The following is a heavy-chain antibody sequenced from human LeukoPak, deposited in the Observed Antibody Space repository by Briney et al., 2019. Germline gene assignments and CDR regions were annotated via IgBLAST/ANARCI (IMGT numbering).Heavy chain of an antibody. CDR1: GFTVSSNY. CDR3: ARATTTRTRFDY. J-gene: IGHJ4*02. V-gene: IGHV3-53*01. D-gene: IGHD4-17*01. CDR2: IYSGGST. Sequence: QTGGSLRLSCAASGFTVSSNYMSWVRQAPGKGLEWVSVIYSGGSTYYADSVKGRFTISRDNSKNTLYLQMNSLRDEDAAVYFCARATTTRTRFDYWGQGTLVTVSS.